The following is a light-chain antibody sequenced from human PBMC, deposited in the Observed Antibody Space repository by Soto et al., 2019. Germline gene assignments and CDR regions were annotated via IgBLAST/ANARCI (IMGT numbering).Light chain of an antibody. V-gene: IGKV3-15*01. Sequence: EIVMTQSPGTLSVSPGERATLSCRASQSVSSNIAWYQQKPGQAPRLRIYGASTRATDIPARFSGSGSGTEFTLTISSLQSEDLAAYYCQQFDTWPRTFGQGTKVEIK. CDR2: GAS. J-gene: IGKJ1*01. CDR3: QQFDTWPRT. CDR1: QSVSSN.